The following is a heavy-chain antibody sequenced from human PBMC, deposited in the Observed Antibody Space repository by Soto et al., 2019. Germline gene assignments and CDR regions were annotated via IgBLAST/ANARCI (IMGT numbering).Heavy chain of an antibody. CDR1: GFTFSSYG. D-gene: IGHD3-22*01. CDR3: AKEAYYYDSSGYYPYYYYGMDV. Sequence: QVQLVESGGGVVQPGRSLRLSCAASGFTFSSYGMHWVRQAPGKGLEWVAVISYDGSNKYYADSVKGRFTISRDNPKNTLYLHMNSLRAEDTAVYYCAKEAYYYDSSGYYPYYYYGMDVWGQGTTVTVSS. J-gene: IGHJ6*02. CDR2: ISYDGSNK. V-gene: IGHV3-30*18.